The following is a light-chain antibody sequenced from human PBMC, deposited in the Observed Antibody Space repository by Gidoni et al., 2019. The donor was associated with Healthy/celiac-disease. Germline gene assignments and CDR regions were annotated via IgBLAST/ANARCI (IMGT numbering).Light chain of an antibody. CDR1: QSVLYSSNNKNY. Sequence: DIVMTQSPDSLAVSLGERATINCKSSQSVLYSSNNKNYLAWYQQKPGQPPKLLIYWASTRESGVPDRFSGSGSGTDFTLTISSLQAEDVAVYYCQQSFSRLTFGGGTKVEIK. CDR2: WAS. J-gene: IGKJ4*01. CDR3: QQSFSRLT. V-gene: IGKV4-1*01.